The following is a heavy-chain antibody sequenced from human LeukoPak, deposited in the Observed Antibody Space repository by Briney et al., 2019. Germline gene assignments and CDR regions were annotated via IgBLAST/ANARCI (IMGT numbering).Heavy chain of an antibody. CDR1: GYTFTSYY. CDR2: INPTGGST. Sequence: ASVKDSCKASGYTFTSYYMHWVRQAPGQGLEWMGLINPTGGSTGYAQKLQGRATMTTDTSTSTAYMKMRSLRSDDTAVYYWARDWGYVGYCSSTSCYVAFDIWGQGTMVTVSS. CDR3: ARDWGYVGYCSSTSCYVAFDI. J-gene: IGHJ3*02. V-gene: IGHV1-46*01. D-gene: IGHD2-2*01.